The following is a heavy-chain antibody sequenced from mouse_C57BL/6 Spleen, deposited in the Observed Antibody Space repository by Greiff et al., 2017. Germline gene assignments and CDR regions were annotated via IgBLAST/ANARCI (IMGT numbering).Heavy chain of an antibody. V-gene: IGHV1-52*01. CDR2: IDPSDSET. J-gene: IGHJ2*01. CDR3: ARRGSYYDFFDY. D-gene: IGHD2-4*01. CDR1: GYTFTSYW. Sequence: QVQLQQPGAELVRPGSSVKLSCKASGYTFTSYWMHWVKQRPIQGLEWIGNIDPSDSETHYNQKFKDKATLTVDKSSSTAYMQLSSLTSEDSAVYYCARRGSYYDFFDYWGQGTTLTVSS.